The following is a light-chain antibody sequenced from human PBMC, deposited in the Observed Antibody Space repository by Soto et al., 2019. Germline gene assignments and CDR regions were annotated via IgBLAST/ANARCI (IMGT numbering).Light chain of an antibody. CDR3: SSYTSSSTLVV. Sequence: QSVLTQPASVSGSPGQSITISCTGTSSDVGGYKFVSWYQQHPGKAPKLMIYDVGNRPSGVSNRFSGSKSGNTASLTISGLQAEDEADYYCSSYTSSSTLVVFGGGTKLTVL. V-gene: IGLV2-14*01. CDR1: SSDVGGYKF. J-gene: IGLJ2*01. CDR2: DVG.